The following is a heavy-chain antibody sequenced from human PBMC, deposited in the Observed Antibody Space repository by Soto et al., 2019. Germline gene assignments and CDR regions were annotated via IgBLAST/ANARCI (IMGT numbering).Heavy chain of an antibody. CDR3: AVEMVREIRIEATPGMNV. Sequence: QVHLVQSGAEVKKPGSSVKVSCKTSGGSFNNYAVSWVRQAPGQGLEWMGGIIPNFDTPNYAQKFPDRGTTIAEESTSAVNMALRRPRSNDSCLSSCAVEMVREIRIEATPGMNVWGQGPTVIVSS. CDR1: GGSFNNYA. V-gene: IGHV1-69*01. CDR2: IIPNFDTP. D-gene: IGHD3-10*01. J-gene: IGHJ6*02.